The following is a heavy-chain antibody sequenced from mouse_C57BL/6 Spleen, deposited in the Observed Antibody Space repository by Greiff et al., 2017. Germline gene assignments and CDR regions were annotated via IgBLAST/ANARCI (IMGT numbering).Heavy chain of an antibody. CDR3: AREDYGSSYGYVDV. CDR2: INPNYGTT. V-gene: IGHV1-39*01. D-gene: IGHD1-1*01. CDR1: GYSFTDYN. Sequence: EVKLQESGPELVKPGASVKISCKASGYSFTDYNMNWVKQSNGKSLEWIGVINPNYGTTSYNQKFKGKATLTVDQSSSTAYMQFNSLTSEDSAVYYCAREDYGSSYGYVDVWGTGTTVTVSS. J-gene: IGHJ1*03.